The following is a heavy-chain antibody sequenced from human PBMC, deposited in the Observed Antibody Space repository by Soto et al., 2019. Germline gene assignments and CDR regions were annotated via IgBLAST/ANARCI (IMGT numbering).Heavy chain of an antibody. V-gene: IGHV4-31*03. CDR3: ARDNVWSGYYSFFDY. D-gene: IGHD3-3*01. CDR1: GGSISSGGYY. J-gene: IGHJ4*02. Sequence: LSLTCTVSGGSISSGGYYWSWIRQHPGKGLEWIGYIYYSGSTYYNPSLKSRVTMSVDTSKNQFSLKLRSVTAADTAVYYCARDNVWSGYYSFFDYWGQGTLVTVSS. CDR2: IYYSGST.